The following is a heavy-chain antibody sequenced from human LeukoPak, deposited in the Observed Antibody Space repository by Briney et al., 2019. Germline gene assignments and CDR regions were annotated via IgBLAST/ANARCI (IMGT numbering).Heavy chain of an antibody. CDR2: IKQDGSEK. CDR3: ACDSSSWYYFDY. Sequence: GGSLRLSCAASGFTFSSYWMSWVRQAPGKGLEWVANIKQDGSEKYCVDSVKGRFTISRDNAKNSLYLQMNSLRAEDTAVYYCACDSSSWYYFDYWGQGTLVTVSS. J-gene: IGHJ4*02. V-gene: IGHV3-7*01. CDR1: GFTFSSYW. D-gene: IGHD6-13*01.